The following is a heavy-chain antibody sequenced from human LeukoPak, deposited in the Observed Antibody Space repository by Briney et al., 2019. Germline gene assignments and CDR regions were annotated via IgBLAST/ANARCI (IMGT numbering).Heavy chain of an antibody. CDR3: ARGYSSGWGNWFDP. CDR1: GGSISSYY. CDR2: IYYSGST. J-gene: IGHJ5*02. Sequence: SETLSLTCTVSGGSISSYYWSWIRQPPGKGLEWIGYIYYSGSTNYNPSLKSRVTISVDTSRNQFSLKLSSVAAADTAVYYCARGYSSGWGNWFDPWGQGTLVTVSS. D-gene: IGHD6-19*01. V-gene: IGHV4-59*01.